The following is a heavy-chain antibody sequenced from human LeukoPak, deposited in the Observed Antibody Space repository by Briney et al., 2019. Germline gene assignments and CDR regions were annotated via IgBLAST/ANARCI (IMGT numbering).Heavy chain of an antibody. CDR2: ISSSGSTI. CDR3: ASDVYYGSGSYLGDRAFDI. J-gene: IGHJ3*02. CDR1: GFTFSSYE. D-gene: IGHD3-10*01. Sequence: PGGSLRLSCAASGFTFSSYEMNWVRQAPGKGLEWVSYISSSGSTIYYADSVKGRFTISRDNAKNSLYLQMNSLRAEDTAVYYCASDVYYGSGSYLGDRAFDIWGQGTMVTVSS. V-gene: IGHV3-48*03.